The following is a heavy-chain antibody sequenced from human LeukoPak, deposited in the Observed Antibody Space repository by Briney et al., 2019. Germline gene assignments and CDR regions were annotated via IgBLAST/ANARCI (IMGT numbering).Heavy chain of an antibody. D-gene: IGHD3-22*01. CDR1: GLTFSSYA. J-gene: IGHJ5*02. V-gene: IGHV3-23*01. CDR2: ISGSGGST. CDR3: AKDTYYYDSSGLLRSNWFDP. Sequence: GGSLRLSCAASGLTFSSYAMSWVRQAPGKGLEWVSAISGSGGSTYYADSVKGRFTISRDNSKNTLYLQMNSLRAEDTAVYYCAKDTYYYDSSGLLRSNWFDPWGQGTLVTVSS.